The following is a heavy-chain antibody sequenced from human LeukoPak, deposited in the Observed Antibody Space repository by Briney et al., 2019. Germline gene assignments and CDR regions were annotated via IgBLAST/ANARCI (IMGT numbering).Heavy chain of an antibody. CDR3: AKLARRGIAAAGDWYFAL. CDR1: GFTFSTYA. D-gene: IGHD6-13*01. V-gene: IGHV3-23*01. CDR2: ISGSGRTS. Sequence: GGSLRLSCAASGFTFSTYAMSWVRQAPGKGLQWVSAISGSGRTSYYADSVKGRFTISRDNSKNTLYLQMNSLRADDTAVYYCAKLARRGIAAAGDWYFALWGRGTLVTVSS. J-gene: IGHJ2*01.